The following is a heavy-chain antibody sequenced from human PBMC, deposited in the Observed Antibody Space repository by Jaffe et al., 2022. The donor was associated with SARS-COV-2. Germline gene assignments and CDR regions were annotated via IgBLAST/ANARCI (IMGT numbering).Heavy chain of an antibody. CDR1: GFTFSSYW. V-gene: IGHV3-7*01. CDR2: IKQDGSEK. Sequence: EVQLVESGGGLVQPGGSLRLSCAVSGFTFSSYWMSWVRQAPGKGLEWVANIKQDGSEKYYVDSVKGRFTISRDNAKNSLYLQMNSLRAEDTAVYYCASLSSSWSDFDYWGQGTLVTVSS. J-gene: IGHJ4*02. CDR3: ASLSSSWSDFDY. D-gene: IGHD6-13*01.